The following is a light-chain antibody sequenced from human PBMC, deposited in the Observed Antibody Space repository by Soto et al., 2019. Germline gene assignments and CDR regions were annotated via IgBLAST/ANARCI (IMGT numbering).Light chain of an antibody. CDR1: QSVRSSY. Sequence: EVVMTQSPATLSASPGERVILSCRASQSVRSSYLAWYQQRPGQDHRLLIYGASSRATGIPDRFSGSGSGTDFTLTISRVEPEDFAVYYCQHYGESPITFGGGTKVEIK. CDR2: GAS. J-gene: IGKJ4*01. V-gene: IGKV3-20*01. CDR3: QHYGESPIT.